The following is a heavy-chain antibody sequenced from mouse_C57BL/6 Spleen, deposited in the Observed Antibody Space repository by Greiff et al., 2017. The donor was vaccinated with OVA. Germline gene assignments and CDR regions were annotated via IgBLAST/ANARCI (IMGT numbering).Heavy chain of an antibody. Sequence: QVQLQQPGAELVRPGSSVKLSCKASGYTFTSYWMAWVKQRPGQGLEWIGNIYPSDSETHYNQKFKDKATLTVDKSSSTAYMQLSSLTSEDSAVYYGARSPGKGNYFDYWGQGTTLTVSS. CDR2: IYPSDSET. CDR1: GYTFTSYW. CDR3: ARSPGKGNYFDY. V-gene: IGHV1-61*01. J-gene: IGHJ2*01.